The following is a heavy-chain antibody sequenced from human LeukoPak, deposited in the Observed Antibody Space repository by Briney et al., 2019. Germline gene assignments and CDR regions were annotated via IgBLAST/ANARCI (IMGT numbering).Heavy chain of an antibody. CDR3: ASGADRDRYYYYYYMDV. V-gene: IGHV1-69*06. D-gene: IGHD3-16*01. Sequence: GASVKVSCKASGGTFSSYAISWVRQAPGQGLEWMGGIIPIFGTANYAQKFQGRVTITADKSTSTAYMELSSLRSEDTAVYYCASGADRDRYYYYYYMDVWGKGTTVTVSS. J-gene: IGHJ6*03. CDR1: GGTFSSYA. CDR2: IIPIFGTA.